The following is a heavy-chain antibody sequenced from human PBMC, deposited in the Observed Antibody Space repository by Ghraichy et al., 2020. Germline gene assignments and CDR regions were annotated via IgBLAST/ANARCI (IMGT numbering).Heavy chain of an antibody. V-gene: IGHV4-59*01. Sequence: SETLSLTCTVSGGSISSYYWSWIRQPPGKGLEWIGYIYYSGSTNYNPSLKSRVTISVDKSKNQFSLKLSPVTAADTAVYYCARAYYDSIPEAHYYFDYWGQGTLVTVSS. D-gene: IGHD3-22*01. CDR2: IYYSGST. CDR3: ARAYYDSIPEAHYYFDY. CDR1: GGSISSYY. J-gene: IGHJ4*02.